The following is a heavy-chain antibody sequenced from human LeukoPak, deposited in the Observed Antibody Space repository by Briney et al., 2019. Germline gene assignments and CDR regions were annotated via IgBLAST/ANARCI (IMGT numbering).Heavy chain of an antibody. CDR2: IIPIFGTA. D-gene: IGHD6-19*01. J-gene: IGHJ6*02. V-gene: IGHV1-69*13. Sequence: SVKVSCKASGGTFSSYAISWVRQAPGQGLEWMGGIIPIFGTANYAQKFQGRVTITADESTSTAYMELSSLRSEDAAVYYCARDQVVGYSSGWGFSAYYGMDVWGQGTTVTVSS. CDR3: ARDQVVGYSSGWGFSAYYGMDV. CDR1: GGTFSSYA.